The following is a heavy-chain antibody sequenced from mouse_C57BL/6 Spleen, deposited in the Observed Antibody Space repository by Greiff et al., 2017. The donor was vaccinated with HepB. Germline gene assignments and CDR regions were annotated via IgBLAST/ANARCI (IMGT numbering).Heavy chain of an antibody. Sequence: EVKVVESGGGLVRPGGSLKLSRASSGFTFSSYAMYWVRQTPEKRLECVAYISSGGDYIYYADTVKGRFTISRDNARNTLYLQMSSLKSEDTAKYYCTRGGDDWGQGTTRTVSS. CDR3: TRGGDD. V-gene: IGHV5-9-1*02. J-gene: IGHJ2*01. CDR2: ISSGGDYI. CDR1: GFTFSSYA.